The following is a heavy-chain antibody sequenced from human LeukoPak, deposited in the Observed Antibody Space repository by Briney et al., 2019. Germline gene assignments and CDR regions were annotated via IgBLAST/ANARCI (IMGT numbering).Heavy chain of an antibody. CDR2: MNPNSGNT. V-gene: IGHV1-8*01. J-gene: IGHJ3*02. CDR3: ARDYYDSSGAWSFDI. D-gene: IGHD3-22*01. CDR1: GYTFTSYD. Sequence: ASVKVSCKASGYTFTSYDINWVRQATGQGLEWMGWMNPNSGNTGYAQKFQGRVTMTRNTSICTAYMELSSLRSEDTAVYYCARDYYDSSGAWSFDIWGQGTMVTVSS.